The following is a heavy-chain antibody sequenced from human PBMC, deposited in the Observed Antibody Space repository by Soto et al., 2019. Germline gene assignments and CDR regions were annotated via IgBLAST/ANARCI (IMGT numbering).Heavy chain of an antibody. D-gene: IGHD3-9*01. CDR1: GYTFTSYG. CDR3: ARDPGEYDILTGYPLCWFDP. Sequence: QVQLVQSGAEVKKPGASVKVSCEASGYTFTSYGISWVRQAPGQGLEWMGWISAYNGNTNYAQKLQGRVTMTTDTSTSTAYMELRSLRSDDTAVYYCARDPGEYDILTGYPLCWFDPWGQGTLVTVSS. CDR2: ISAYNGNT. J-gene: IGHJ5*02. V-gene: IGHV1-18*01.